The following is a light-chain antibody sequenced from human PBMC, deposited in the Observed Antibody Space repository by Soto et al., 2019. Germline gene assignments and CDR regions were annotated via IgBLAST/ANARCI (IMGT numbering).Light chain of an antibody. Sequence: DIVMTQSPDSLAVSLGERATINCKSSQSVLHSSNNKNFLAWYQQKPGQPPKLLIYWASTRESGVPDRFSGSGSGTDFTLTISSLQAEDVAGYYCQQYYSTPLTFGVGTKVEIK. V-gene: IGKV4-1*01. CDR1: QSVLHSSNNKNF. CDR3: QQYYSTPLT. J-gene: IGKJ4*01. CDR2: WAS.